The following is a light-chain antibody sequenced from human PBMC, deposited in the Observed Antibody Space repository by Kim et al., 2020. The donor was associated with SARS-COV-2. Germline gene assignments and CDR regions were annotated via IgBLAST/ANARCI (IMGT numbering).Light chain of an antibody. CDR3: QQRTNWPPFT. V-gene: IGKV3-11*01. Sequence: EIVLTQFPATLSLSPGETATLPCRASQSVSNFLAWYQQKPGQAPRLLIYDASNRAPGIPARFSGSGSGTDFTLTISSLEPEDFAVYYCQQRTNWPPFTFGQGTKLEI. CDR1: QSVSNF. J-gene: IGKJ2*01. CDR2: DAS.